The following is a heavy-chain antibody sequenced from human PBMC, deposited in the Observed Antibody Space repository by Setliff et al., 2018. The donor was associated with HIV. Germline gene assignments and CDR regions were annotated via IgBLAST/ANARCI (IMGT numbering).Heavy chain of an antibody. D-gene: IGHD3-22*01. Sequence: RLSCVASGFMFSDFGMHWVRQAPGKGLEWLAFAAFDGRNQIHAESVEGRVTISRDNAKNTLYLQLHSLRAEDAAVYYCAKSLSSGFALDALDFRGQVTKVTVSS. J-gene: IGHJ3*01. CDR2: AAFDGRNQ. V-gene: IGHV3-30*02. CDR3: AKSLSSGFALDALDF. CDR1: GFMFSDFG.